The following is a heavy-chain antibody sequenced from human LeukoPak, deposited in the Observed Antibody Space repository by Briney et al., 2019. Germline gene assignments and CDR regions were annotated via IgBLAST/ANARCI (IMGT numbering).Heavy chain of an antibody. Sequence: PSETLSLTCTVSGGSISSYYWSWIRQPAGKGLEWIGRIYTSGSTNYNPSLKSRVTMSVDTSKNQFSLKLSSVTAADTAVYYCARTYYYDSSGRPSDAFDIWGQGTMVTVSS. CDR2: IYTSGST. V-gene: IGHV4-4*07. J-gene: IGHJ3*02. CDR1: GGSISSYY. CDR3: ARTYYYDSSGRPSDAFDI. D-gene: IGHD3-22*01.